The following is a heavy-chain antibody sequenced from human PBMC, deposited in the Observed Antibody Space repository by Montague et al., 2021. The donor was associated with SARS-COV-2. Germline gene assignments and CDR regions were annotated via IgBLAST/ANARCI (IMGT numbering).Heavy chain of an antibody. CDR1: GYTFKDYY. Sequence: SLRLSCAASGYTFKDYYMSWIRQAPGKGLEWISYISGSRSYTNYADSVKGRFTISRDNAKNSLFLQMSDLRVEDSAVYFCARDTYFYETSRHYTDFWGQGILVSVSS. J-gene: IGHJ4*02. V-gene: IGHV3-11*05. D-gene: IGHD3-22*01. CDR3: ARDTYFYETSRHYTDF. CDR2: ISGSRSYT.